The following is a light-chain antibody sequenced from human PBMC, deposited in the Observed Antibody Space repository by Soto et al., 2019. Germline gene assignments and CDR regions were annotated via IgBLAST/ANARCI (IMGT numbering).Light chain of an antibody. CDR1: QSVSSY. V-gene: IGKV3-11*01. Sequence: IVFTHSPATLSFSPWQRSTLSFRSSQSVSSYLAWYQQKPGQAPRLLIYDASNRATGIPARFSGSGSGTDFTLTISSLEPEDFAVYYCQQRSNWPSITFGQGTRLEI. CDR2: DAS. J-gene: IGKJ5*01. CDR3: QQRSNWPSIT.